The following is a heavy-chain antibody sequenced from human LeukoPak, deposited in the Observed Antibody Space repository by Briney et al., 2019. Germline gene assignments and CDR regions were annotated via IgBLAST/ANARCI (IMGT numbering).Heavy chain of an antibody. J-gene: IGHJ3*02. CDR2: IYYSGST. D-gene: IGHD6-19*01. V-gene: IGHV4-59*08. Sequence: PSETLSLTCSVSGGSISSYHWSWIRQPPGKGLEWIGYIYYSGSTNYNPSLKSRVTISVDTSKNQFSLKVSSVTAADTAVYYCARGIEALYSSGWGDAFDIWGQGTMVTVSS. CDR3: ARGIEALYSSGWGDAFDI. CDR1: GGSISSYH.